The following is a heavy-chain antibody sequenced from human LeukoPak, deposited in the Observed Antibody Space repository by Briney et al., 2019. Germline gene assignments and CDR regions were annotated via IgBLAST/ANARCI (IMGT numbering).Heavy chain of an antibody. CDR3: AKGTQLVPNYFDY. D-gene: IGHD6-13*01. CDR2: ISGSGGST. Sequence: PGGSLRLSCAASGFTFSSYAMSWVRQAPGKGLEWVSAISGSGGSTYYADSVKGRFTISRDNSKNTLYLQMNSLRAEHTAVYYCAKGTQLVPNYFDYWGERALVTLSS. J-gene: IGHJ4*02. CDR1: GFTFSSYA. V-gene: IGHV3-23*01.